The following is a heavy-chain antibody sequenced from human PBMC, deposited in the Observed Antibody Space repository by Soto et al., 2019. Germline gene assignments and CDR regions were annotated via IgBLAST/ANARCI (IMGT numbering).Heavy chain of an antibody. Sequence: DVQLLESGGGLVQPGGSLRLSCAASGFTFRSYAMSWVRQAPGKGLEWVSGISGSGISTHYADSVKGRFTVSRDNSKNTLYLQMHSLRAEDTAVYNCAKEPVGPDWSFDLWGRGTLVTVSS. J-gene: IGHJ2*01. V-gene: IGHV3-23*01. CDR3: AKEPVGPDWSFDL. CDR2: ISGSGIST. CDR1: GFTFRSYA.